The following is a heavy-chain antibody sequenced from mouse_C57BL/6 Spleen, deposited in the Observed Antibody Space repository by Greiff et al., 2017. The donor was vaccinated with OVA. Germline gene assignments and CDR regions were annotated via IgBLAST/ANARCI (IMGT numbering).Heavy chain of an antibody. V-gene: IGHV5-17*01. D-gene: IGHD4-1*01. J-gene: IGHJ2*01. CDR2: ISSGSSTI. CDR3: ARGLGYFDY. Sequence: EVKLMESGGGLVKPGGSLKLSCAASGFTFSDYGMHWVRQSPEKGLEWVAYISSGSSTIYYADTVKGLFTISRDNAKNTLFLQMTSLRSEDTAMYYCARGLGYFDYWGQGTTLTVSS. CDR1: GFTFSDYG.